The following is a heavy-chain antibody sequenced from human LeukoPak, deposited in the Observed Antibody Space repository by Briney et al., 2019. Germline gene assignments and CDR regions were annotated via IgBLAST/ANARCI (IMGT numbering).Heavy chain of an antibody. D-gene: IGHD4-17*01. V-gene: IGHV3-48*01. CDR1: GFTFSSYS. CDR2: ISSTSSTI. J-gene: IGHJ4*02. Sequence: GGSLRLSCGASGFTFSSYSMNWVRQAPGKGVEWVSYISSTSSTIYYADSVKGRFTISRDNARNSLYLQMNSLWAEDTAVYYCARDPDYGGGFDYWGQGTLVTVSP. CDR3: ARDPDYGGGFDY.